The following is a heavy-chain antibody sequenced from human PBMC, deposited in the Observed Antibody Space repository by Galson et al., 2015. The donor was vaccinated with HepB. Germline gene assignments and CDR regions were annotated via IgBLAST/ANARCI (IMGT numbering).Heavy chain of an antibody. J-gene: IGHJ4*02. CDR2: IIPIFGIA. V-gene: IGHV1-69*13. D-gene: IGHD6-19*01. CDR3: ASTTGGAVGYTEGIY. Sequence: SVKVSCKASGGTFGSYAISWVRQAPGQGLEWMGGIIPIFGIANYAQKFQGRVTITADESTSTAYMELSSLRSEDTAVYYCASTTGGAVGYTEGIYWGQGTLVTVSS. CDR1: GGTFGSYA.